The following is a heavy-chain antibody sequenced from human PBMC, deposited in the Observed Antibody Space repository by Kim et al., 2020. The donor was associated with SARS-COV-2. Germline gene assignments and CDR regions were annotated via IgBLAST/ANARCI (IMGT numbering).Heavy chain of an antibody. J-gene: IGHJ6*02. CDR1: GGSISSGGYY. Sequence: SETLSLTCTVSGGSISSGGYYWSWIRQHPGKGLEWIGYIYYSGSTYYNPSLKSRVTISVDTSKNQFSLKLSSVTAADTAVYYWARDLSPSGGVENCSGGSCHPHYYGMDVWGQGTTVTVSS. CDR2: IYYSGST. D-gene: IGHD2-15*01. V-gene: IGHV4-31*03. CDR3: ARDLSPSGGVENCSGGSCHPHYYGMDV.